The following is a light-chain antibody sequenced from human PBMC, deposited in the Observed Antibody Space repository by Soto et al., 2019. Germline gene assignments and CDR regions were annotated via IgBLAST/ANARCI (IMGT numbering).Light chain of an antibody. J-gene: IGKJ1*01. Sequence: DLQMTQSPSSLSASVGDRISITCRASQTISGYLNWYQHKPGEAPKLLIYATSSLHSGVPLRFSGSGSGTDFTLTISSLQPEDFATYYCQQSYNVPRTFGQGTKVEIK. CDR3: QQSYNVPRT. CDR2: ATS. CDR1: QTISGY. V-gene: IGKV1-39*01.